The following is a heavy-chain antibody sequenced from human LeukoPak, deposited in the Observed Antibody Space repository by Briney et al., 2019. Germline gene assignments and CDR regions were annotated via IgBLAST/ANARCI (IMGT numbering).Heavy chain of an antibody. CDR2: INPNSGGT. Sequence: ASVKVSCKASGYTFTGYYMHWVRQATGQGLEWMGRINPNSGGTNYAQKFQGRVTMTRDTSISTAYMELSRLRSDDTAVYYCARVWLASAYGMDVWGQGTTVTVSS. J-gene: IGHJ6*02. CDR1: GYTFTGYY. V-gene: IGHV1-2*06. D-gene: IGHD5-18*01. CDR3: ARVWLASAYGMDV.